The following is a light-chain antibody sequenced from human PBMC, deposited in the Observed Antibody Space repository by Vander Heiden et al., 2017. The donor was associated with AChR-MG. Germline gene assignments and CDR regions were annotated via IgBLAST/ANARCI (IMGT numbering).Light chain of an antibody. CDR2: EVN. Sequence: QSALTQPPSASGSPGQSVAISCTGTGSDVGTYNFVSWYHLQPGKATKLMIDEVNKRPSVVPDRFSGSKSGNTAYLTVSRLQAEDEAVYYCSSYAGSNNVIFGGGTKLTVL. CDR1: GSDVGTYNF. V-gene: IGLV2-8*01. CDR3: SSYAGSNNVI. J-gene: IGLJ2*01.